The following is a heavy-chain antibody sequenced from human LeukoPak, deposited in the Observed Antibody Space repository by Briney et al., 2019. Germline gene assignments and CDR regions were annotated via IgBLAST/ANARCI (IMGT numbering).Heavy chain of an antibody. Sequence: SETLSLTCAVSGYSISSGYYWGWIRQPPGKGLEWIGNIYHSGSPYYNPSLKSRVTISVDTSKNQFSPKVSSVTVADTAVYYCARAQRSYDSSGYLRPYAFDIWGQGTMVTVSS. V-gene: IGHV4-38-2*01. J-gene: IGHJ3*02. CDR3: ARAQRSYDSSGYLRPYAFDI. D-gene: IGHD3-22*01. CDR2: IYHSGSP. CDR1: GYSISSGYY.